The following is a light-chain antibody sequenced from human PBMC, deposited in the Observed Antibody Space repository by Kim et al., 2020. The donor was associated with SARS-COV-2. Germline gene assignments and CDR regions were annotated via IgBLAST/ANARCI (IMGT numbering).Light chain of an antibody. Sequence: SPAERATLSCRASQSVSSSYIAGYQVKPGQTPRLLIYGASSRSTGIPDRFSGSGSGTDFTLTISRLEPEDFAVYYCQQYGSSSITFGQGTRLEIK. V-gene: IGKV3-20*01. CDR1: QSVSSSY. CDR3: QQYGSSSIT. CDR2: GAS. J-gene: IGKJ5*01.